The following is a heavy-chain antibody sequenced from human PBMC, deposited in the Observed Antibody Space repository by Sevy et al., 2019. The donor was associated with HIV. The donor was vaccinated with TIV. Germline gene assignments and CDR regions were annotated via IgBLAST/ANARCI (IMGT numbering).Heavy chain of an antibody. D-gene: IGHD1-20*01. V-gene: IGHV3-30-3*01. CDR3: ARDGGYNIKWYPLY. CDR1: GFAFSSHA. Sequence: GGSLRLSSAASGFAFSSHAMHWVRQAPGKGLEWVAVISYEGTETFYAASVEGRFTISRDNSKNMLSLQINSLRPEDTAVYFCARDGGYNIKWYPLYWGHGTLVTVSS. CDR2: ISYEGTET. J-gene: IGHJ4*01.